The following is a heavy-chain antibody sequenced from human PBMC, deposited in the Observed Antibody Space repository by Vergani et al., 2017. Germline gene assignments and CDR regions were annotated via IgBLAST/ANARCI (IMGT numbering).Heavy chain of an antibody. Sequence: VEAGGGLVQPGGSLRLSCTASGFTFQAFAFHWVRQVSGGGLEWVSGFDRKFGDKNGNSFEARFGISRDNAKKAVFLQRNNLRHEDTALYFCVKDNDYYADGPFDLWGRGTLVTVSS. CDR3: VKDNDYYADGPFDL. D-gene: IGHD3-16*01. J-gene: IGHJ2*01. V-gene: IGHV3-9*01. CDR2: FDRKFGDK. CDR1: GFTFQAFA.